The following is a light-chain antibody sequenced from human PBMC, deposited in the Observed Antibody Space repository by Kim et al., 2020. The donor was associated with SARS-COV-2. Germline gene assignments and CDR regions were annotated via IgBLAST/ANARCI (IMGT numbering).Light chain of an antibody. CDR2: GAS. V-gene: IGKV3-11*01. Sequence: IVMTQSPGTLSLSPGERATLSCRASQSITTALAWHQQKPGQAPRLLIYGASNRAAGIPARFSGSGSGTDFTLTSSSREPEDFAVYYCQQRYNGDTFGQGTRPEIK. CDR1: QSITTA. CDR3: QQRYNGDT. J-gene: IGKJ5*01.